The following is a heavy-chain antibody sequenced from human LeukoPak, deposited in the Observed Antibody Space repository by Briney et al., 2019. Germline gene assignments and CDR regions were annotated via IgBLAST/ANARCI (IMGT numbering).Heavy chain of an antibody. V-gene: IGHV3-48*01. D-gene: IGHD5-18*01. CDR3: ARVWDGYSGEDY. Sequence: GGSLRLYCAASGFTYSNYNMIWVRQAPGKGLECISYITSSSSTIHYADSVKGRFTISRDNAKKSLYLQMNSLRAEDAAVYYCARVWDGYSGEDYWGQGTLVTGSS. CDR2: ITSSSSTI. CDR1: GFTYSNYN. J-gene: IGHJ4*02.